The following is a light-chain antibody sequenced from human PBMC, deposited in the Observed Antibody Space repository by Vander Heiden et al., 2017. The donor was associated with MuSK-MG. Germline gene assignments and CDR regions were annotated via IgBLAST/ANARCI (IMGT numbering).Light chain of an antibody. CDR2: AAS. V-gene: IGKV1-39*01. CDR3: QQSDSTPQT. Sequence: DIPMTQSPSSLSASVGDRVTITCRASQSICSYLNWYQQKPGKAPKLLIYAASSLQSGVPSRFSGSGSGTDFTLTISSLQPEDFATYYCQQSDSTPQTFGQGTKVEIK. J-gene: IGKJ1*01. CDR1: QSICSY.